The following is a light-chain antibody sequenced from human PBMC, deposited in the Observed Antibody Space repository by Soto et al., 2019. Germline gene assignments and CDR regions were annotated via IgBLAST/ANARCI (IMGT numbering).Light chain of an antibody. J-gene: IGKJ1*01. Sequence: DIVMSLAPATLSVSPGERATLSCRASQTINNNVAWYQLKDGQVPRLLIYGPSSRATGIPDTFSGRGSGTDFTLTISILEPEDFAVYYCQQYGSSRGTFGQGTKVDIK. CDR2: GPS. CDR3: QQYGSSRGT. V-gene: IGKV3-20*01. CDR1: QTINNN.